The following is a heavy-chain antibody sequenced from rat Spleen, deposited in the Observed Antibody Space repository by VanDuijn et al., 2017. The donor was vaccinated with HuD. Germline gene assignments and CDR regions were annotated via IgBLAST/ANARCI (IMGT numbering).Heavy chain of an antibody. D-gene: IGHD4-1*01. Sequence: EVQLQESGPGLVKPSQSLSLTCSVTGYSITSGSGWNWILKFPGNKLEWMGYINSAGTTNYNPSLKGRISISRDTSKNQFFLQVNSVTTEDTATYYCARWVIYNTPFDYWGRGVMVTVSS. CDR2: INSAGTT. CDR1: GYSITSGSG. CDR3: ARWVIYNTPFDY. V-gene: IGHV3-3*01. J-gene: IGHJ2*01.